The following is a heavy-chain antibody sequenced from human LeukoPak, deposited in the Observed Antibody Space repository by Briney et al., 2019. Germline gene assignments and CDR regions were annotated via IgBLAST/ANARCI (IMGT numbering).Heavy chain of an antibody. CDR3: ARLFRGAAAAIEY. V-gene: IGHV5-51*01. D-gene: IGHD6-13*01. Sequence: PGASLKISCKVSGYSFTIYWIAWVRQMPGKGLEWMGIIYPGDPDTRYSPSFQGQVTISADKSISTAYLQWSSLKASDTAMYYCARLFRGAAAAIEYWGQGTLVTVSS. CDR1: GYSFTIYW. CDR2: IYPGDPDT. J-gene: IGHJ4*02.